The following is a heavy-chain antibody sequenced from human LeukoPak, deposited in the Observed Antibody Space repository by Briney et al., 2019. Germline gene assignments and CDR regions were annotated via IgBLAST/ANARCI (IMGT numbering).Heavy chain of an antibody. CDR3: ARPHSGYDFQGLCY. CDR2: ISGSGRST. Sequence: GGSLRLSCAASGFTFSNYAMSWDRQAPGKGLEWVSGISGSGRSTYYADSVEGRFTISRDNSKNTLYLQMNSLRAEDTAVYYCARPHSGYDFQGLCYWGQGTLVTVSS. D-gene: IGHD5-12*01. V-gene: IGHV3-23*01. CDR1: GFTFSNYA. J-gene: IGHJ4*02.